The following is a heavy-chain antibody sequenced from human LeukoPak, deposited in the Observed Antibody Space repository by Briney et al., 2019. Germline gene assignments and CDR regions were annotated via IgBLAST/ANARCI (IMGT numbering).Heavy chain of an antibody. V-gene: IGHV3-21*01. J-gene: IGHJ5*02. D-gene: IGHD3-16*01. CDR2: ISSSSSYI. CDR3: ARDSRGGSPGENWFDP. Sequence: GGSLRLSCAASGFTFSSYSMNWVRQAPGKGLEWVSSISSSSSYIYYADSVKGRFTISRDNAKNSLYLRMNSLRAEDTAVYYCARDSRGGSPGENWFDPWGQGTLVTVSS. CDR1: GFTFSSYS.